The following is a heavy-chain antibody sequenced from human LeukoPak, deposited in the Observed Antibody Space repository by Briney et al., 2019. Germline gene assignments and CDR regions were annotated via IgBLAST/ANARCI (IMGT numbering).Heavy chain of an antibody. CDR1: GFTFSSYG. J-gene: IGHJ6*02. D-gene: IGHD3-10*01. CDR3: ARDSWSYYYGSGSYSDYYYYYGMDV. Sequence: GSLRLSCAASGFTFSSYGMNWVRQAPGKGLEWVSSISSSSSYIYYADSVKGRFTISRDNAKNSLYLQMNSLRAEDTAVYYCARDSWSYYYGSGSYSDYYYYYGMDVWGQGTTVTVSS. CDR2: ISSSSSYI. V-gene: IGHV3-21*01.